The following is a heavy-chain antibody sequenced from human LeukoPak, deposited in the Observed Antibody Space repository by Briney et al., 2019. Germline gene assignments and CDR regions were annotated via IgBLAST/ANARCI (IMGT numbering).Heavy chain of an antibody. CDR2: ISAYNGNT. D-gene: IGHD3-22*01. V-gene: IGHV1-18*01. J-gene: IGHJ4*02. Sequence: ASVKVSCKASGYTFTSYGISWVRQAPGQGLEWMGWISAYNGNTNYAQKLQGRVTMTTDTSTSTAYMELRSLRSDDTAVYYCASRLSYYDSSGQKNDYWGQGTLVTVSS. CDR3: ASRLSYYDSSGQKNDY. CDR1: GYTFTSYG.